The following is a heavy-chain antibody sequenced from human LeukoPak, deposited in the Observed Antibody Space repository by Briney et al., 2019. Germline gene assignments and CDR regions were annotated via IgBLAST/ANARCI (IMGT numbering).Heavy chain of an antibody. J-gene: IGHJ6*02. D-gene: IGHD2-15*01. CDR2: INPDASDT. CDR3: ARVRNGYSSGLDV. CDR1: KFTFGSFW. Sequence: PGGSLTLSCAASKFTFGSFWMNWVRLVPGKGLLWVSRINPDASDTEYADSVKGRFTVSRDNARNTLYLEMRSLSVQDSGLYYCARVRNGYSSGLDVWGPGTWVTVSS. V-gene: IGHV3-74*01.